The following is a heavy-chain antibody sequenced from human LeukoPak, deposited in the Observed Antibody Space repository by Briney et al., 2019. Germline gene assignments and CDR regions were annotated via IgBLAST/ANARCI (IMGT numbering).Heavy chain of an antibody. D-gene: IGHD6-19*01. CDR1: GFTFDDYA. CDR2: ISWNSGSI. V-gene: IGHV3-9*01. CDR3: AKDMGSGWFKAFDY. J-gene: IGHJ4*02. Sequence: SLRLSCAASGFTFDDYAMHWVRQAPGKGLGWVSGISWNSGSIGYADSVKGRFTISRDNAKNSLYLQMNSLRAEDTALYYCAKDMGSGWFKAFDYWGQGTLVTVSS.